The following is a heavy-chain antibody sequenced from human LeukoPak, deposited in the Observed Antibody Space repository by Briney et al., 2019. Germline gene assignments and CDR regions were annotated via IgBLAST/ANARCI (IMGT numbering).Heavy chain of an antibody. V-gene: IGHV3-30*04. CDR1: GFTFSSYA. CDR2: ISYDGNEK. D-gene: IGHD3-22*01. J-gene: IGHJ4*02. CDR3: ARRMIVGYGASDLDN. Sequence: GGSLRLSCAASGFTFSSYAIHWVRQAPGKGLEWVAVISYDGNEKYYADSVKGRFTISRDNVKNTLYLQMNSLRAEDTAVYYCARRMIVGYGASDLDNWGQGPLVTVS.